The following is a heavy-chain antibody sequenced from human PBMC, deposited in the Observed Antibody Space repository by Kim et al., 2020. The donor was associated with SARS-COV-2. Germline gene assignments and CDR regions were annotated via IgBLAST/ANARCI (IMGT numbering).Heavy chain of an antibody. CDR3: AKAAIAPYYAMDV. D-gene: IGHD2-2*01. V-gene: IGHV3-43*01. Sequence: YYADSVKSRFTISRDNSKSSLYLQMHSLRTEDTALYYCAKAAIAPYYAMDVWGQGTTVTVSS. J-gene: IGHJ6*02.